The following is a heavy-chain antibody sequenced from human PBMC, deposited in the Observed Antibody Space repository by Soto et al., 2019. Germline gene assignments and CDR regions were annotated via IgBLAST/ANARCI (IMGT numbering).Heavy chain of an antibody. CDR3: ARTLYGDNVDY. V-gene: IGHV1-8*01. J-gene: IGHJ4*02. Sequence: QVQLVQSGTEVKKHGASVKVSCKASGYTFTSYDINWLRLATGQGLEWMGWMNTNSGNTGYAQKFQGRVTMTRNTSISTAYMELSSLRSEDTAVYYCARTLYGDNVDYWGQGTLVTVSS. CDR1: GYTFTSYD. CDR2: MNTNSGNT. D-gene: IGHD4-17*01.